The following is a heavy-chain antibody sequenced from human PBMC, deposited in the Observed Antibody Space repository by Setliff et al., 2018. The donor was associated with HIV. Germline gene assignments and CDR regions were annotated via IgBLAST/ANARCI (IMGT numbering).Heavy chain of an antibody. V-gene: IGHV4-4*07. CDR1: GGSVTSYY. CDR2: ISISGDT. CDR3: ASMIRGINSPIDF. Sequence: ETLSLTCTVSGGSVTSYYWSWIRQPAGKRLEWIGRISISGDTNNNPSLKSRATMSLDTSKNQFSLKLNSVTAADTAMYYCASMIRGINSPIDFWGQGTLVTVSS. J-gene: IGHJ4*02. D-gene: IGHD3-10*01.